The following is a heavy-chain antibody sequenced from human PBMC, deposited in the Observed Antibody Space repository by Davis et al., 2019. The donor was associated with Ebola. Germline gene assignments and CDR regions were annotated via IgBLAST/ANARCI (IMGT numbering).Heavy chain of an antibody. Sequence: MPSETLSFTCTVSGGSISSYYWSWIRQPPGKGLEWIGYIYYSGSTNYNPSLKSRVTISVDTSKNQFSLKLSSVTAADTAVYYCARDRGAAAEAFDPWGQGTLVTVSS. D-gene: IGHD6-13*01. J-gene: IGHJ5*02. CDR1: GGSISSYY. V-gene: IGHV4-59*01. CDR2: IYYSGST. CDR3: ARDRGAAAEAFDP.